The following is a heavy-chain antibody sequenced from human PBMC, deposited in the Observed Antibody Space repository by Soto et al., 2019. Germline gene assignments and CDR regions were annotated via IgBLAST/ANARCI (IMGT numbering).Heavy chain of an antibody. CDR3: ARSFNGHTEHDKFDY. V-gene: IGHV3-30-3*01. D-gene: IGHD5-18*01. CDR1: GFTFSSYA. Sequence: GGSLRLSCAASGFTFSSYAMHWVRQAPGKGLEWVAVISYDGSNKYYADSVKGRFTISRDNSKNTLYLQMNSLRAEDTAVYYCARSFNGHTEHDKFDYWGQGTLVTVSS. J-gene: IGHJ4*02. CDR2: ISYDGSNK.